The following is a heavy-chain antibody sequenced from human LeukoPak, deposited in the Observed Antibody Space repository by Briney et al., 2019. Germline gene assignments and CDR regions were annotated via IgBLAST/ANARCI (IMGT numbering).Heavy chain of an antibody. CDR2: MSYDGSKK. Sequence: GGSLRLSCAASGFTFSSYGMHRVRQAPGKGLEWVAVMSYDGSKKYYVDSVKGRFTISRDNSKNTLYLQMNSLRAEDTAVYYCAKEGDYNYYYGMDVWGQGTTVTVSS. CDR3: AKEGDYNYYYGMDV. CDR1: GFTFSSYG. V-gene: IGHV3-30*18. D-gene: IGHD3-10*01. J-gene: IGHJ6*02.